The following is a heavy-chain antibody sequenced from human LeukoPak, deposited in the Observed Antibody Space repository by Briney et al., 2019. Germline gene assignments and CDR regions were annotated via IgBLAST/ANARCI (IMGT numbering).Heavy chain of an antibody. V-gene: IGHV1-69*04. D-gene: IGHD5-18*01. J-gene: IGHJ4*02. Sequence: GASVKVSCKASGGTFSSYAISWVRQDPGQGLEWMGRIIPILGIANYAQKFQGRVTITADKSTSTAYMELSSLRSEDTAVYYCARVNGYSYGPYYFDYWGQGTLVTVSS. CDR2: IIPILGIA. CDR1: GGTFSSYA. CDR3: ARVNGYSYGPYYFDY.